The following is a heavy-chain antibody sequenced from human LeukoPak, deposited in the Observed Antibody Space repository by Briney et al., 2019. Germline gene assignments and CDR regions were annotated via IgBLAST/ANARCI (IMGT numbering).Heavy chain of an antibody. CDR1: GGTFSSYA. CDR2: IIPIFGTA. D-gene: IGHD3-22*01. Sequence: SVKVSCKASGGTFSSYAISWVRQAPGQGLEWMGGIIPIFGTANYAQKFQGRVTITTDESTSTAYMELSSLRSEDTAVYYCARGSPAYYYDSSGYYFNSPFDYWGQGTPVTVSS. J-gene: IGHJ4*02. CDR3: ARGSPAYYYDSSGYYFNSPFDY. V-gene: IGHV1-69*05.